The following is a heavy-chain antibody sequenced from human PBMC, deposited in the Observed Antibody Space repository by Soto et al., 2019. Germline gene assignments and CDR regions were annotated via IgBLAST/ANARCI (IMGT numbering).Heavy chain of an antibody. CDR2: IYHSGST. Sequence: PSETLSLTCAVSGGSISSSNWWSWVRQPPGKGLEWIGEIYHSGSTNYNPSLKSRVTISVDKSKNQFSLKLSSVTAADTAVYYCARGARAEGGVLSFGDTRRWFDPWGQGTLITVSS. J-gene: IGHJ5*02. V-gene: IGHV4-4*02. CDR3: ARGARAEGGVLSFGDTRRWFDP. CDR1: GGSISSSNW. D-gene: IGHD3-10*01.